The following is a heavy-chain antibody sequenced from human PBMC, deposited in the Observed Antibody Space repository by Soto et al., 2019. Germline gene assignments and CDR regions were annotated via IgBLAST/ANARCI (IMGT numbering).Heavy chain of an antibody. CDR1: GGSISSYY. Sequence: SETLSLTCTVSGGSISSYYWSWIRQPAGKGLEWIGRIYTSGSTNYNPSLKSRVTMSVDTSKNQFSLKLSSVTAADTAVYYCARAPTVAGPERYFDYWGQGTLVTVSS. J-gene: IGHJ4*02. D-gene: IGHD6-19*01. CDR3: ARAPTVAGPERYFDY. CDR2: IYTSGST. V-gene: IGHV4-4*07.